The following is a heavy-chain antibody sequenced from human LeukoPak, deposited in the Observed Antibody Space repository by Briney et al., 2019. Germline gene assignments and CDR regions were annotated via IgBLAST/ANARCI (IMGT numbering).Heavy chain of an antibody. CDR3: ARDLDPYYYDSSPPGY. V-gene: IGHV3-33*01. D-gene: IGHD3-22*01. Sequence: SGRSLRLSCAASGFTFSSYGMHWVRQAPGKGLEWVAVIWYDGSNKYYADSVKRRFTISRDNSKNTLYLQMTSLRAEDTAVYYCARDLDPYYYDSSPPGYWGQGTLVTVSS. CDR1: GFTFSSYG. J-gene: IGHJ4*02. CDR2: IWYDGSNK.